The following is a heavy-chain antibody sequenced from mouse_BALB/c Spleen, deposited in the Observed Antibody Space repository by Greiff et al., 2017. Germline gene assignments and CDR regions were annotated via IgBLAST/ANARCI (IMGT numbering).Heavy chain of an antibody. J-gene: IGHJ3*01. CDR3: ARSGGRGAWFAY. CDR2: ISYSGST. CDR1: GYSITSDYA. Sequence: EVQLQQSGPGLVKPSQSLSLTCTVTGYSITSDYAWNWIRQFPGNKLEWMGYISYSGSTSYNPSLKSRISITRDTSKNQFFLQLNSVTTEDTATYYCARSGGRGAWFAYWGQGTLVTVSA. D-gene: IGHD1-1*02. V-gene: IGHV3-2*02.